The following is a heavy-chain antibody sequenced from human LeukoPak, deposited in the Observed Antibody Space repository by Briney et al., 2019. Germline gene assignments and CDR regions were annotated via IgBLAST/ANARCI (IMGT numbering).Heavy chain of an antibody. J-gene: IGHJ4*02. Sequence: GGSLRLSCAASGFTFSNYAMSWVRQAPGKGLEWVSTISNSGGSTYCADSVKGRFTISRDNSKNTLYLQMNSLRAEDTAVYYCAKADKTVTTARYWGQGTLVTVSS. D-gene: IGHD4-17*01. CDR3: AKADKTVTTARY. CDR1: GFTFSNYA. CDR2: ISNSGGST. V-gene: IGHV3-23*01.